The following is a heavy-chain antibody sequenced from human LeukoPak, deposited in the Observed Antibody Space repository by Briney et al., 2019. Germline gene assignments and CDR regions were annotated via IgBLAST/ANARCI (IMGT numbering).Heavy chain of an antibody. Sequence: GGSLRLSCAASGFTFSSYAMSWVRQAPGKGLEWVSAISGSGGSTYYADSVKGRFTISRDNSKNTLYLQMNSLRAEDTAVYYCAKVGYCSSTSWSQWAFDIWGQGTMVTVSS. V-gene: IGHV3-23*01. J-gene: IGHJ3*02. D-gene: IGHD2-2*03. CDR1: GFTFSSYA. CDR3: AKVGYCSSTSWSQWAFDI. CDR2: ISGSGGST.